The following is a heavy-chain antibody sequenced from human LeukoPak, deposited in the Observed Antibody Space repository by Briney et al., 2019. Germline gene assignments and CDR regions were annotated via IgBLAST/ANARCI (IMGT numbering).Heavy chain of an antibody. CDR1: GFAVASNY. CDR3: ASGEVGVRKFYSDPFHH. D-gene: IGHD2-15*01. Sequence: GGSLRLSCAASGFAVASNYMTWVRQAPGKGLEWVSILYSAGATYYADPVRGRFTITRDSSKNTMYLQMNSLRAEDTAVYYCASGEVGVRKFYSDPFHHWGQGTLVTVSS. CDR2: LYSAGAT. J-gene: IGHJ4*02. V-gene: IGHV3-53*01.